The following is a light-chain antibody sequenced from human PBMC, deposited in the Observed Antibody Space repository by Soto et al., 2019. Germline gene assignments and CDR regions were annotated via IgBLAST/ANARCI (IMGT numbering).Light chain of an antibody. V-gene: IGKV1-33*01. CDR3: QQYDSLFT. Sequence: QMTQSPSTMSASVGDRVTISCRASQGIGNALGWYQQKPGKAPKLLIYDASNLETGVPSGFSGSGSGTDFTFTISSLQPEDIATYYCQQYDSLFTFGGGSKADIK. J-gene: IGKJ4*01. CDR1: QGIGNA. CDR2: DAS.